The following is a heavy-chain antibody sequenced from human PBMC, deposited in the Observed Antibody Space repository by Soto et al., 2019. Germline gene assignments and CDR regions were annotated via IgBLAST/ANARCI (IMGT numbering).Heavy chain of an antibody. CDR2: IVVGTGST. D-gene: IGHD3-3*01. J-gene: IGHJ6*02. CDR1: GITXKRTA. Sequence: GXSXKVSYKASGITXKRTAVQLMRQARGQRLEWIGRIVVGTGSTTYAQIVQERIEINREMSTNKAYMELSGLRPEDTAIYYFEADAQRDDFWSSYPYYYYSMEVWGQGTTVNVSS. V-gene: IGHV1-58*01. CDR3: EADAQRDDFWSSYPYYYYSMEV.